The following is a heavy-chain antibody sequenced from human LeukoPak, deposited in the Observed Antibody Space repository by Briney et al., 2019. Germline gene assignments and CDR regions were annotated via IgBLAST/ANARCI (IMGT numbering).Heavy chain of an antibody. Sequence: SGGSLRLSCAASGFTFSDYSMNWVRQAPGKGLEWISYIGGRGDGISYADSVEGRFTVSRDNAKNSLFLQMNRLRAEDTAVYYCAKSYNGYESKPDYWGQGTLVTVSS. CDR1: GFTFSDYS. V-gene: IGHV3-48*04. CDR3: AKSYNGYESKPDY. J-gene: IGHJ4*02. CDR2: IGGRGDGI. D-gene: IGHD5-12*01.